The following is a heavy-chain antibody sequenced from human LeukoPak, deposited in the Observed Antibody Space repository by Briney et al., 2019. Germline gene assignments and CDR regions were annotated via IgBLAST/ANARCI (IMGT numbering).Heavy chain of an antibody. CDR2: IYYSGST. J-gene: IGHJ4*02. V-gene: IGHV4-38-2*02. D-gene: IGHD3-10*01. CDR3: ARATSRYGSGRYFDY. CDR1: GYSISSGYY. Sequence: SETLSLTCTVSGYSISSGYYWGWIRQPPGKGLEWIGYIYYSGSTNYNPSLKSRVTISVDTSKNQFSLKLSSVTAADTAVYYCARATSRYGSGRYFDYWGQGTLVTVSS.